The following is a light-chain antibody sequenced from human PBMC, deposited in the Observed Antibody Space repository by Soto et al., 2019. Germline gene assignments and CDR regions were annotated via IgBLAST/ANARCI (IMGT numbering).Light chain of an antibody. CDR2: EVT. Sequence: QSVLAQPASVSGSPGKSITISCTGTSSDVGGYNYVSWYQQHPGKAPKLMIYEVTNRPSGVSNRFSGSKSGNRASLTISGLQAEDEADYYCSSYTSSSTGYVFGSGTKVTVL. CDR3: SSYTSSSTGYV. J-gene: IGLJ1*01. V-gene: IGLV2-14*01. CDR1: SSDVGGYNY.